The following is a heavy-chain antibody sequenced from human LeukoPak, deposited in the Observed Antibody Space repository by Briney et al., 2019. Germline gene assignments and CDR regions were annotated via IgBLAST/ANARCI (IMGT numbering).Heavy chain of an antibody. Sequence: SETLSLTCTVSGGSISSYYWSWIRQHPGKGLEWIGYIYYSGSTYYNPSLKSRVTISVDTSKNQFSLKLSSVTAADTAVYYCARDLQGGYFDPWGQGTLVTVSS. J-gene: IGHJ5*02. D-gene: IGHD5-18*01. CDR2: IYYSGST. CDR3: ARDLQGGYFDP. V-gene: IGHV4-59*06. CDR1: GGSISSYY.